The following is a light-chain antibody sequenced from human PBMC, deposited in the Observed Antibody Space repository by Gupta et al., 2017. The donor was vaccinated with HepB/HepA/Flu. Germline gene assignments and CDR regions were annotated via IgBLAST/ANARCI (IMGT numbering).Light chain of an antibody. CDR1: SSNLGSTY. V-gene: IGLV1-47*01. J-gene: IGLJ2*01. CDR3: AAGEDNSYVV. CDR2: RNN. Sequence: QSVLPQPPSASRTPGQRVTIFCSGSSSNLGSTYVSCYQHLPGRAHNLLIYRNNQRTAGVPDRFSGSKSGTSASLAISGLRADEEADYYCAAGEDNSYVVFGGGTKRTVL.